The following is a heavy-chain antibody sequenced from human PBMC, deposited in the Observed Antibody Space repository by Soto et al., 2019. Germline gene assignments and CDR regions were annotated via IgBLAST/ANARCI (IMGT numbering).Heavy chain of an antibody. J-gene: IGHJ4*02. CDR2: ISSSGSTI. Sequence: PGGSLRLSCAASGFTFSDYYMSWIRQAPGKGLEWVSYISSSGSTIYYADSVKGRFTISRDNAKNSLYLQMNSLRAEDTAVYYCARDLGYCSGGSCLGHLDYWGQGTLVTVSS. V-gene: IGHV3-11*01. CDR1: GFTFSDYY. D-gene: IGHD2-15*01. CDR3: ARDLGYCSGGSCLGHLDY.